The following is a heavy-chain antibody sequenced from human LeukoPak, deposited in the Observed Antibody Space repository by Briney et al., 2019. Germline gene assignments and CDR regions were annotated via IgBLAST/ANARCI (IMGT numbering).Heavy chain of an antibody. CDR1: GYTFTSYG. D-gene: IGHD3-10*01. Sequence: ASVKVSCKASGYTFTSYGISWVRQAPGQGLEWMGWISAYNGNTNYAQKLQGRVTMTTDTSTSTAYVELRSLRSDDTAVYYCARDVLGGSGTDYYYYGMDVWGQGTTVTVSS. V-gene: IGHV1-18*01. J-gene: IGHJ6*02. CDR3: ARDVLGGSGTDYYYYGMDV. CDR2: ISAYNGNT.